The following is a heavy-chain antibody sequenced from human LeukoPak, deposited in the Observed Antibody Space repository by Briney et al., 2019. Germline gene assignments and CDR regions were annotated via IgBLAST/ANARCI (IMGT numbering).Heavy chain of an antibody. CDR2: ISGSGGST. Sequence: PGGSLRLSCVASGFTVSNKYMSWVRQAPGKGLEWVSAISGSGGSTYYADSVKGRFTISRDNSKNTLYLQMNSLRAEDTAVYYCAKGYSYGQVDGMDVWGQGTTVTVSS. J-gene: IGHJ6*02. CDR3: AKGYSYGQVDGMDV. V-gene: IGHV3-23*01. CDR1: GFTVSNKY. D-gene: IGHD5-18*01.